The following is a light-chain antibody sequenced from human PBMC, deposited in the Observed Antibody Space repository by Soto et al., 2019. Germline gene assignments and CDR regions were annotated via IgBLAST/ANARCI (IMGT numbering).Light chain of an antibody. V-gene: IGLV2-18*02. CDR1: SRDVGSYNR. Sequence: QSALTQPPSVSGSPGQSVTISCTGTSRDVGSYNRVSWYQQPPGTAPKLMIYEVTNRPSGVPNRFSASKSGNTASLTISGLQAEDEADYYCTSYTSSRTWVFGGGTKLTVL. CDR2: EVT. CDR3: TSYTSSRTWV. J-gene: IGLJ3*02.